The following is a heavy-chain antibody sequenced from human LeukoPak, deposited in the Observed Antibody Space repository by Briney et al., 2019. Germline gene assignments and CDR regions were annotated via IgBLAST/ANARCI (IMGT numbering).Heavy chain of an antibody. CDR2: MNPNSGDT. D-gene: IGHD6-13*01. CDR3: ARGYSSSWSNWFDP. V-gene: IGHV1-8*01. J-gene: IGHJ5*02. CDR1: RYTFTNYD. Sequence: ASVKVSCKASRYTFTNYDVNWVRQATGQGLEWMGWMNPNSGDTGYAQKFQGRVTMTRDTSISTAYMELSSLTSEDTAVYYCARGYSSSWSNWFDPWGQGTLVTVSS.